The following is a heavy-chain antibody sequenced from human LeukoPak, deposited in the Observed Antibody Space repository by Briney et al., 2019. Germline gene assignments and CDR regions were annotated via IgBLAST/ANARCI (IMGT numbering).Heavy chain of an antibody. CDR3: ARALGGGSSTDYFDY. Sequence: SETLSLTCTVSGGSVSNYYWSWIRQPAGKGLEWIGRIYTSGSTNYNPSLKSRLTMSVDTSKNQFSLKLSSVTAADTAVYYCARALGGGSSTDYFDYWGQGTLVTVSS. J-gene: IGHJ4*02. V-gene: IGHV4-4*07. CDR1: GGSVSNYY. CDR2: IYTSGST. D-gene: IGHD2-15*01.